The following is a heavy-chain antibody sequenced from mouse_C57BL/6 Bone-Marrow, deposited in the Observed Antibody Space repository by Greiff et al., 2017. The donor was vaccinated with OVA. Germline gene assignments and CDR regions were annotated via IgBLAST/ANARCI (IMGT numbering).Heavy chain of an antibody. V-gene: IGHV1-64*01. CDR1: GYTFTSYW. CDR2: IHPNSGST. Sequence: VQLQQSGAELVKPGASVKLSCKASGYTFTSYWMHWVKQRPGQGLEWIGMIHPNSGSTNYNEKFKSKATLTVDKSSSTAYMQLSSLTSEDSAVYYCARDHTPSWFAYWGQGTLVTVSA. CDR3: ARDHTPSWFAY. J-gene: IGHJ3*01.